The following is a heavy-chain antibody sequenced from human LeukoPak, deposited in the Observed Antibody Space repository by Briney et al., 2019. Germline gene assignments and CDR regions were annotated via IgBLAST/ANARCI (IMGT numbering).Heavy chain of an antibody. D-gene: IGHD1-14*01. Sequence: PGGSLRLSCAASGFTFTTYGMHWVRQAPGKGLEWVAIIWYDGSNKYYADSEKGRFTISRDNSKNTLYLQMNSLRAEDTAVYYCAAGEPYVYWGPGTLVTVSS. CDR1: GFTFTTYG. CDR3: AAGEPYVY. CDR2: IWYDGSNK. V-gene: IGHV3-33*01. J-gene: IGHJ4*02.